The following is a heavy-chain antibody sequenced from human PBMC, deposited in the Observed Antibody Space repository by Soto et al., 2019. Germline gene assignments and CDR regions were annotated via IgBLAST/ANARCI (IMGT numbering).Heavy chain of an antibody. D-gene: IGHD3-9*01. CDR2: IWYDGSNK. CDR1: GFTFSSYG. Sequence: PGGSLRLSCAASGFTFSSYGMHWVRQAPGKGLEWVAVIWYDGSNKYYADSVKGRFTISRDNSKNTLYLQMNSLRAEDTAVYYCARDKSYDIFTGYYNLLDYWGQGTQVTVSS. V-gene: IGHV3-33*01. CDR3: ARDKSYDIFTGYYNLLDY. J-gene: IGHJ4*02.